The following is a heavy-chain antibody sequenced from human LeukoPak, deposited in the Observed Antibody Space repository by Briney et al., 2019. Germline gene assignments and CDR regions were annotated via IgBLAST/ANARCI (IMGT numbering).Heavy chain of an antibody. CDR2: INPNSGGT. Sequence: RASVKVSCKASGYTFTGYYMHWVRQAPGQGLEWMGWINPNSGGTNYAQKFQGRVTMTRDTSISTAYMELSRLRSDDTAVYYCARVGGALRYFDWLLCWGQGTLVTVSS. D-gene: IGHD3-9*01. V-gene: IGHV1-2*02. CDR3: ARVGGALRYFDWLLC. J-gene: IGHJ4*02. CDR1: GYTFTGYY.